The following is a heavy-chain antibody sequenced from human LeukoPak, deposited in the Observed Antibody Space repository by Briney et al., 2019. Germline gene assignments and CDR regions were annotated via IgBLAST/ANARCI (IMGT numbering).Heavy chain of an antibody. CDR1: GGSISTYY. CDR2: IYYSGST. J-gene: IGHJ4*02. D-gene: IGHD3-10*01. Sequence: SETLSLTCSVSGGSISTYYWSWIRQPPGKGLEWIGYIYYSGSTNYNPSLKSRVTISVDTSKNQFSLKLSSVTAADTAVYYCARSGIYGSGSYYNVPFDYWGQGTLVTVPS. CDR3: ARSGIYGSGSYYNVPFDY. V-gene: IGHV4-59*01.